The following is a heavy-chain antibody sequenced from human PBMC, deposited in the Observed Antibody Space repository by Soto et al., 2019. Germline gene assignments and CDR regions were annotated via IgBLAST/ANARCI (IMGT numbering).Heavy chain of an antibody. J-gene: IGHJ6*02. Sequence: QLHLQESGPGLVKPSETLSLTCTVSGGSISSSSYYWGWIRQPPGKGLEWIGNVYYGGSTYYNPSLKSRATICGETSNSQFSLKLSSVTAADTAVYYCAVGYYYHSSGYYFYYYTMDVWGQGTTVTVSS. CDR2: VYYGGST. D-gene: IGHD3-22*01. V-gene: IGHV4-39*01. CDR1: GGSISSSSYY. CDR3: AVGYYYHSSGYYFYYYTMDV.